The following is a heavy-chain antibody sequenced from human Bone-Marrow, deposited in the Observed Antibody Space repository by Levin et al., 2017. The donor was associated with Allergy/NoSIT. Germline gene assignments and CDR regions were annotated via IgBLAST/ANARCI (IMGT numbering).Heavy chain of an antibody. CDR2: ISVSSGSR. CDR3: AKEAVRYCTGGSCSYGMDV. Sequence: GGSLRLSCVGSGFTFSDYAMNWVRQAPGKGLEWVSIISVSSGSRYYADSVKGRFTISRDSPKNTLYLQMNNLRADDTAVYYCAKEAVRYCTGGSCSYGMDVWGQGTTVIVS. J-gene: IGHJ6*02. D-gene: IGHD2-8*02. V-gene: IGHV3-23*01. CDR1: GFTFSDYA.